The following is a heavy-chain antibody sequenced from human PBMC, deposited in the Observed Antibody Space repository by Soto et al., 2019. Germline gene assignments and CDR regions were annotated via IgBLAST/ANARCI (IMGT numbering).Heavy chain of an antibody. V-gene: IGHV3-48*03. J-gene: IGHJ6*02. D-gene: IGHD3-22*01. CDR2: ISSSGSTI. CDR1: GFTFSSYE. Sequence: GGSLRLSCAASGFTFSSYEMNWVRQAPGKGLEWVSYISSSGSTIYYADSVKGRFTISRDNAKNSLYLQMNSLRAEDTAVYYCARTIYRTSYYYDSSGYSPGHFYGMDVWGQGTTVTVSS. CDR3: ARTIYRTSYYYDSSGYSPGHFYGMDV.